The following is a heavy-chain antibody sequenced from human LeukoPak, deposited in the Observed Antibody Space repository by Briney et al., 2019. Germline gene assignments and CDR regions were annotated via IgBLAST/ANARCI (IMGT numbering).Heavy chain of an antibody. CDR2: ISGSGGST. CDR1: GFTFDDYA. V-gene: IGHV3-23*01. Sequence: GSLRLSCAASGFTFDDYAMHWVRQAPGKGLEWVSAISGSGGSTYYADSVKGRFTISRDNSKNTLYLQMNSLRAEDTAVYYCAKDPLTYYDILTGYLDYWGQGTLVTVSS. J-gene: IGHJ4*02. D-gene: IGHD3-9*01. CDR3: AKDPLTYYDILTGYLDY.